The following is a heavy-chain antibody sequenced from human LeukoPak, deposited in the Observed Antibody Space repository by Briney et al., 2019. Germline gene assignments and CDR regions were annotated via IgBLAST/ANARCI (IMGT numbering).Heavy chain of an antibody. CDR1: GGTVSSYA. D-gene: IGHD4-17*01. CDR3: AREVNYGDYQSHAFDI. J-gene: IGHJ3*02. Sequence: GASVTVSCKASGGTVSSYAISWVRQAPGQGLEWMGRIIPILGIANYAQKFQGRVTITADKSTSTAYMELSSLRSEDTAVYYCAREVNYGDYQSHAFDIWGQGTMVTVSS. CDR2: IIPILGIA. V-gene: IGHV1-69*04.